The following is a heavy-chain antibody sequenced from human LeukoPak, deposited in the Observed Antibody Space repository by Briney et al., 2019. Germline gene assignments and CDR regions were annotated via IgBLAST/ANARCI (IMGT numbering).Heavy chain of an antibody. CDR3: ARGRAYYYVNY. CDR2: IYYSGST. D-gene: IGHD3-22*01. Sequence: SETLSLTCTVSGGSISSSSYYWGWIRQPPGKGLEWIGSIYYSGSTYYNPSLKSRVTISVDTSKNQFSLKLSSVTAADTAVYYCARGRAYYYVNYWGQGTLVTVSS. J-gene: IGHJ4*02. CDR1: GGSISSSSYY. V-gene: IGHV4-39*07.